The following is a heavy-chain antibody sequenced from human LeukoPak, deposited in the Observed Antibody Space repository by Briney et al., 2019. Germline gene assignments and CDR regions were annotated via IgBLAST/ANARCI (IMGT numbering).Heavy chain of an antibody. CDR3: ARHSQYHGSGSLIDY. V-gene: IGHV4-59*08. D-gene: IGHD3-10*01. CDR1: GGSISSYY. CDR2: IYYSGST. J-gene: IGHJ4*02. Sequence: QASETLSLTCTVSGGSISSYYWSWIRQPPGKGLEWIGYIYYSGSTNYNPSLKSRVTISVDTSKNQFSLKLSSVTAADTAVYYCARHSQYHGSGSLIDYWGQGTLVTVSS.